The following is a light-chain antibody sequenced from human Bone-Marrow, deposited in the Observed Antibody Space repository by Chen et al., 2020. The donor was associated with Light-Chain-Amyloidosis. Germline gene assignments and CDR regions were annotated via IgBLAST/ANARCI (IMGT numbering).Light chain of an antibody. V-gene: IGLV3-21*02. J-gene: IGLJ3*02. Sequence: SYVLTQPSSVSVAPGQTATIACGGNNIGSTSVHGYQQTPGQAPLLVVYDDSDRTSGIPERLSGSNSGNTATLTISRVEAGYEADYYCQVWDRSSDRPVFGGGTKLTVL. CDR2: DDS. CDR3: QVWDRSSDRPV. CDR1: NIGSTS.